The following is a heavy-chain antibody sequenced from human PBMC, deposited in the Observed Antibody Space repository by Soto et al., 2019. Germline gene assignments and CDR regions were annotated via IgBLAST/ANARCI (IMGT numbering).Heavy chain of an antibody. J-gene: IGHJ4*02. CDR3: ARGVAVAAPPFEY. V-gene: IGHV3-33*01. CDR1: GFTFSSYG. Sequence: QVQLVESGGGVVQPGRSLRLSCAASGFTFSSYGMHWVRQAPGKGLEWVAVIWYDGSNKYYADSVKGRFTISRDNSKNTVYRQMNSLRAEDTAVYYCARGVAVAAPPFEYWGQGTLDTVSS. D-gene: IGHD6-19*01. CDR2: IWYDGSNK.